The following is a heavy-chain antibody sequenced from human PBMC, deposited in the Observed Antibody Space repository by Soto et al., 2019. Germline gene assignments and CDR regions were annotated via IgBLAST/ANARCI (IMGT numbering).Heavy chain of an antibody. CDR2: VYSGGST. V-gene: IGHV3-66*01. CDR1: GFTVSSNY. CDR3: ARGGAPKLIGY. Sequence: GGSLRLSCAASGFTVSSNYMSWVRQAPGKGLEWVSVVYSGGSTYYADSVKGRFTISRDNSKNTLYLQMNSLRAEDTAVYYCARGGAPKLIGYWGQGTLVTVSS. J-gene: IGHJ4*02. D-gene: IGHD1-26*01.